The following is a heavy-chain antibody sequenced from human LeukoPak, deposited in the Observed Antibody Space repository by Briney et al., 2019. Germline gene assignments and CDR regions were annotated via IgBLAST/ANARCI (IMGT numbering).Heavy chain of an antibody. D-gene: IGHD3-22*01. V-gene: IGHV4-34*01. CDR3: ARGRIISSAAIGAFDI. J-gene: IGHJ3*02. Sequence: SETLSLTCAVYGGSFSGYYWSWIRQPPVKGLEWIGEINHSGSTNYNPSLKSRVTISVDTSKNQFSLKLSSVTAADTAVYYCARGRIISSAAIGAFDIWGQGTMVTVSS. CDR1: GGSFSGYY. CDR2: INHSGST.